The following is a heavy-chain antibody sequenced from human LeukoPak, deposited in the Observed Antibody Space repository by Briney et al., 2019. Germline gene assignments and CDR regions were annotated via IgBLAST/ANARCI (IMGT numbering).Heavy chain of an antibody. CDR3: ARWYSSSGYLDY. D-gene: IGHD6-6*01. Sequence: PSETLSLTCAVSGYSISSGYYWGWIRQPPGKGPEGIGRIYHSGNTNYNPSLKSRVTISVDTSKNQFSLKVSSVTAADTALYYCARWYSSSGYLDYWGQGTLVTVSS. J-gene: IGHJ4*02. CDR1: GYSISSGYY. V-gene: IGHV4-38-2*01. CDR2: IYHSGNT.